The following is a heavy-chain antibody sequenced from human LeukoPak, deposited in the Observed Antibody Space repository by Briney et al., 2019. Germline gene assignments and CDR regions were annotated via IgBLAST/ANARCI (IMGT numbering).Heavy chain of an antibody. J-gene: IGHJ4*02. V-gene: IGHV4-30-4*01. CDR2: IYYSGST. D-gene: IGHD6-19*01. CDR1: GGSISSGDYY. CDR3: ARAKGSGWYDY. Sequence: SETLSLTCTVSGGSISSGDYYWSWIRQPPGKGLEWIGYIYYSGSTYYNPSLKSRVTISVDTSKNQFSLRLSSVTAADTAVYYCARAKGSGWYDYWGQGTLVTVSS.